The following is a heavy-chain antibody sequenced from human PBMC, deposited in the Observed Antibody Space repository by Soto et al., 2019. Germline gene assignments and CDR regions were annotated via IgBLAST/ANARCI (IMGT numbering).Heavy chain of an antibody. D-gene: IGHD6-19*01. J-gene: IGHJ4*02. CDR2: IKQDGSEK. CDR1: GFTFSNYW. Sequence: EIQLVESGGALVQPGGSLRLSCAASGFTFSNYWMSWVRQAPGQGLEWLANIKQDGSEKYYVDSVKGRFTISRDNAKNSRFLQRNSLRAEDTAVYYCARDFMGRTPVAGGGNWGQGTLVTVSS. CDR3: ARDFMGRTPVAGGGN. V-gene: IGHV3-7*01.